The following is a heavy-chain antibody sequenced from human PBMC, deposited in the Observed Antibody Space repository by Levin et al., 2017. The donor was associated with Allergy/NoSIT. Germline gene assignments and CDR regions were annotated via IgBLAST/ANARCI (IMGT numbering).Heavy chain of an antibody. Sequence: ASVKVSCKASGYTFTGYYIHWVRQAPGQGLDWMGWISPNTGGTNYAQKFQGRVTLTRDTSTSTAYMELSSLRSDDTAFYYCARSTSGYDPGAWFDPWGQGTLVTVSS. J-gene: IGHJ5*02. CDR3: ARSTSGYDPGAWFDP. CDR2: ISPNTGGT. D-gene: IGHD5-12*01. V-gene: IGHV1-2*02. CDR1: GYTFTGYY.